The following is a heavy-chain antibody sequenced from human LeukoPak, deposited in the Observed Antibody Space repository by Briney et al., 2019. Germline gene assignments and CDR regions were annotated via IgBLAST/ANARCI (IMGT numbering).Heavy chain of an antibody. V-gene: IGHV3-30*02. CDR2: IPYDGSSK. Sequence: GGSLRLSCAASGFTFSTSGMHWVRQAPGQGLEWVTVIPYDGSSKNYADSVKSRFTISRDNSKNTLYLQMNSLRADDNAAYYCSKVGGSSWSFFFDYWGQGTLVTVSS. CDR1: GFTFSTSG. CDR3: SKVGGSSWSFFFDY. D-gene: IGHD6-13*01. J-gene: IGHJ4*02.